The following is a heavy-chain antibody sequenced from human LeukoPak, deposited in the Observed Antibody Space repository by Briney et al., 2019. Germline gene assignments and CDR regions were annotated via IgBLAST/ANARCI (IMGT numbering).Heavy chain of an antibody. CDR2: INHSGST. V-gene: IGHV4-34*01. J-gene: IGHJ4*02. CDR1: GGSFSGYY. D-gene: IGHD3-22*01. CDR3: ARHPHYYFDNSAR. Sequence: PSETLSLTCAVYGGSFSGYYWSWIRQPLGKGLEWIGEINHSGSTYYNPSLKSRVTISVDTSKNQFSLKLSSVTAADTAVYYCARHPHYYFDNSARWGQGTLVTVSS.